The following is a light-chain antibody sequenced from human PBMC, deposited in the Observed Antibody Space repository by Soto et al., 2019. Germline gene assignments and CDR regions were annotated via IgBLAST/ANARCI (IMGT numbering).Light chain of an antibody. J-gene: IGKJ1*01. V-gene: IGKV1-39*01. CDR1: QSISSY. CDR2: AAS. Sequence: DIPMTQSPSSLSASVGDRVTITCRASQSISSYLNWYQQKPGKAPKLLIYAASSLQSGVPSRFRGSGSGTDFTLTISSLQPEDFATYYCQQCYSTPPWTFGQGTKVEIK. CDR3: QQCYSTPPWT.